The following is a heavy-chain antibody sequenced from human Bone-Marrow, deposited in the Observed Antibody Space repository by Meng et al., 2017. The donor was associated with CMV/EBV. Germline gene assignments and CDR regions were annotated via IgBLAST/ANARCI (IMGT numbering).Heavy chain of an antibody. CDR3: ARVLQIIMADRHGWFDP. CDR1: GSTFSSYW. Sequence: GESLKISCAASGSTFSSYWMTWVRQAPGRGLEWVVNKKEDGGAKYYVDSVKGRCTISSNNAKNSRYLQMNSLRAEDTAVYDCARVLQIIMADRHGWFDPWGQGTLVTVSS. V-gene: IGHV3-7*01. J-gene: IGHJ5*02. D-gene: IGHD6-6*01. CDR2: KKEDGGAK.